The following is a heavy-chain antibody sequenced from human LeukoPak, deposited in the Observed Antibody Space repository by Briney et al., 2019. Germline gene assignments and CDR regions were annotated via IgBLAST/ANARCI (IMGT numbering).Heavy chain of an antibody. CDR1: GGSISSYY. CDR2: IYASGST. CDR3: SRDTYLEYISSRGLER. J-gene: IGHJ4*02. V-gene: IGHV4-4*07. D-gene: IGHD3/OR15-3a*01. Sequence: WDSLSLICTVSGGSISSYYWSWIRQPAGKGLEWIARIYASGSTYYNPSLKSRVTMSVDTSTNQFFLRLTTGTAADTAVYYCSRDTYLEYISSRGLERWGQGTLVPVSS.